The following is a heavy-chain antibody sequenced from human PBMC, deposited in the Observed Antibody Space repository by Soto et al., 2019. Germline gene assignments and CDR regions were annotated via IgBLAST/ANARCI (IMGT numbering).Heavy chain of an antibody. CDR1: GGSISSGGYS. Sequence: PSETLSLTCAVSGGSISSGGYSWSWIRQPPGKGLEWIGYIYHSGSTYYNPSLKSRVTISVDTSKNQFSLKLTSVTAMDTAVYYCARREIQGAIDYWGQGTLVTVSS. V-gene: IGHV4-30-2*01. D-gene: IGHD1-26*01. CDR3: ARREIQGAIDY. CDR2: IYHSGST. J-gene: IGHJ4*01.